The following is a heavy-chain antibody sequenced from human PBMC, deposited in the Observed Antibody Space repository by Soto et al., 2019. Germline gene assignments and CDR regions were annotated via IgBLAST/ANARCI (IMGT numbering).Heavy chain of an antibody. D-gene: IGHD6-6*01. CDR3: ARQGLGAARVFDY. V-gene: IGHV4-39*01. CDR2: IYYSGST. CDR1: GGSISSSSYY. J-gene: IGHJ4*02. Sequence: QLQLQESGPGLVKPSETLSLTCTVSGGSISSSSYYWGWIRQPPGKGLEWIGSIYYSGSTYYNPSLKSRVTISVDTSKNQFSLKLSSVTAADTAVYYCARQGLGAARVFDYWGQGTLVTVSS.